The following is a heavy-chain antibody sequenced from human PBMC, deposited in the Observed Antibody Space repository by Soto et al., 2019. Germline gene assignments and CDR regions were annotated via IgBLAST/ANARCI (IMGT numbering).Heavy chain of an antibody. Sequence: QVQLVESGGGLVKPGGSLRLSCAVSGFTVSDHYMTWIRQAPGKGLEWVAYISGSGTYTNYADSVKGRFIISRDIAQNSLCLQIYCLRAEDTAVYYCARSSGWRQVVGYKYGLDVWGQGTAVTVSS. D-gene: IGHD5-18*01. V-gene: IGHV3-11*06. CDR2: ISGSGTYT. CDR3: ARSSGWRQVVGYKYGLDV. J-gene: IGHJ6*02. CDR1: GFTVSDHY.